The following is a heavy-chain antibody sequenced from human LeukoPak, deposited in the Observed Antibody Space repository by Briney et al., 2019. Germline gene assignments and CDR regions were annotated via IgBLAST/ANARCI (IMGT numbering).Heavy chain of an antibody. CDR1: GDSIRSNSYY. Sequence: SETLSLTCTVSGDSIRSNSYYWGWLRQPPGKGLEWIGSISYSGTTYSNPSLKSRVTISLDTSKNQFSLKLSSVTAADTAVYYCATSPKMYSSGWPNWFDPWGQGTLVTVSS. CDR2: ISYSGTT. V-gene: IGHV4-39*01. J-gene: IGHJ5*02. CDR3: ATSPKMYSSGWPNWFDP. D-gene: IGHD6-19*01.